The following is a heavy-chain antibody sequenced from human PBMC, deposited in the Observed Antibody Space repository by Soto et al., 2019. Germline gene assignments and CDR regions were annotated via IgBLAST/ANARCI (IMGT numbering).Heavy chain of an antibody. CDR1: GGSISSSSYY. V-gene: IGHV4-39*01. J-gene: IGHJ4*02. CDR2: IYYSGST. D-gene: IGHD6-19*01. CDR3: ARQDEYSSGFDY. Sequence: ASETLSLTCTVSGGSISSSSYYWGWIRQPPGKGLEWIGSIYYSGSTYYNPSLKSRVTISVDTSKNQFSLKLSSVTAADTAVYYCARQDEYSSGFDYWGQGTLVTVSS.